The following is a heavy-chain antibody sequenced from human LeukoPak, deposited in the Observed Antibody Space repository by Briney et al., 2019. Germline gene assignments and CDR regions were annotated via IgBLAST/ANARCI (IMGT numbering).Heavy chain of an antibody. D-gene: IGHD2-2*01. CDR3: AKDSHCSSTSCQFDY. CDR1: GFTFSSYA. J-gene: IGHJ4*02. CDR2: ISGSGGST. V-gene: IGHV3-23*01. Sequence: GGSLRLSCAASGFTFSSYAMSWVRQAPGKRLEWVSAISGSGGSTYYADSVKGRFTISRDNSKNTLYLQMNSLRAEDTAVYYCAKDSHCSSTSCQFDYWGQGTLVTVS.